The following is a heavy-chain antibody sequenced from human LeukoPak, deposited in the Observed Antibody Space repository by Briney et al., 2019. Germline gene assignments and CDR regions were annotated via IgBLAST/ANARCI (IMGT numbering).Heavy chain of an antibody. V-gene: IGHV4-38-2*02. CDR1: GYSISSGYY. D-gene: IGHD2-15*01. J-gene: IGHJ4*02. CDR3: ARDDTVVAATDY. Sequence: SETLSLTCTVSGYSISSGYYWGWIRQPPGKGLEWIGSIYHSGSTYYNPSLRSRVTISVDTSKNQFSLKLSSVTAADTAVYYCARDDTVVAATDYWGQGTLVTVSS. CDR2: IYHSGST.